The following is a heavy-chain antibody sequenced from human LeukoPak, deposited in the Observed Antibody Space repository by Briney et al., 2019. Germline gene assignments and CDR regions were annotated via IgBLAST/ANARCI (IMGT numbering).Heavy chain of an antibody. D-gene: IGHD5-24*01. CDR1: GGSLSSYI. CDR3: ARDVRLDGFAFDI. CDR2: IYTSRST. Sequence: SETLSLTCTVSGGSLSSYIWSWIRQTAGEGLEWIGRIYTSRSTNYNPSLKSRVTISVDTSKNQFSLKLSSVTAADTAVYYCARDVRLDGFAFDIWGQGTMVTVSS. J-gene: IGHJ3*02. V-gene: IGHV4-4*07.